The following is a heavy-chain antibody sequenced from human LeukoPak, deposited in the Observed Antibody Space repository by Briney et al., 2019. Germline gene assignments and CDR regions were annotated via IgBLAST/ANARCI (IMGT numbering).Heavy chain of an antibody. Sequence: PGGSLRLSCAASGFTLSSYWMHWVRQAPGTGLVWVSRISSDGTNTCYADSVKGRFTISRDNSKNTVYLHMNSLRAEDTAVYHCAKDTKWFGGGFDYWGQGALVTVSS. J-gene: IGHJ4*02. V-gene: IGHV3-74*01. CDR3: AKDTKWFGGGFDY. D-gene: IGHD3-10*01. CDR2: ISSDGTNT. CDR1: GFTLSSYW.